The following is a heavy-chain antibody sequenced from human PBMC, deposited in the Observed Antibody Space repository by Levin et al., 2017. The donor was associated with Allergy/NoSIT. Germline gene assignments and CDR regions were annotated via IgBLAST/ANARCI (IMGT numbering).Heavy chain of an antibody. V-gene: IGHV3-7*01. CDR2: IKQDGSEK. Sequence: GGSLRLSCAASGFTFSSYWMSWVRQAPGKGLEWVANIKQDGSEKYYVDSVKGRFTISRDNAKNSLYLQMNSLRAEDTAVYYCARRYDSSGYPYFDYWGQGTLVTVSS. J-gene: IGHJ4*02. CDR3: ARRYDSSGYPYFDY. CDR1: GFTFSSYW. D-gene: IGHD3-22*01.